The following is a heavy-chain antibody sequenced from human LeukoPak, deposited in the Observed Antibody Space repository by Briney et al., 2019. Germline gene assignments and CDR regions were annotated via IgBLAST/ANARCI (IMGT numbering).Heavy chain of an antibody. J-gene: IGHJ6*03. V-gene: IGHV4-59*01. D-gene: IGHD4-17*01. CDR2: IYYSGST. CDR1: GGPIRSYY. CDR3: ARIPVPTVTTIYYYMDV. Sequence: SETLSLTCTVSGGPIRSYYWSWIRQSPGKGLEWIGYIYYSGSTNYNPSLKSRVTISVDTSKNQFSLKLNSVPAADTAVYYCARIPVPTVTTIYYYMDVWGKGTTVTVSS.